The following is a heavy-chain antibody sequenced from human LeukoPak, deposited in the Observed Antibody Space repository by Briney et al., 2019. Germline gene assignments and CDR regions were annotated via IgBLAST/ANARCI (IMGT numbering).Heavy chain of an antibody. D-gene: IGHD6-13*01. J-gene: IGHJ6*02. CDR3: AKERASSSWKGMDV. CDR1: GFTFTSYA. V-gene: IGHV3-23*01. CDR2: ISGSGGST. Sequence: RAGGSLRLPCAVSGFTFTSYAMSWVRQAPGKGLEWVSAISGSGGSTCYADSVKGRFTIARDNSKNTLYLQMNSLRGENTAVYYCAKERASSSWKGMDVWGQGTTVTVSS.